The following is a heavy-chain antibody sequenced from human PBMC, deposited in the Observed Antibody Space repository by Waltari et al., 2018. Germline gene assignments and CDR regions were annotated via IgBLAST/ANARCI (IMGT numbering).Heavy chain of an antibody. V-gene: IGHV3-30*04. CDR2: ISYDGNHK. Sequence: QVQLVESGGGVVQPGRSLRLSCAASGFTFSSYGMHWVRQAPGKGLEWVALISYDGNHKFYADSVKGRFTISRDNSQNTLYLQMDSLRTDDAVVYYCARDRDYFDYWGQGTLVTVSS. CDR3: ARDRDYFDY. CDR1: GFTFSSYG. J-gene: IGHJ4*02.